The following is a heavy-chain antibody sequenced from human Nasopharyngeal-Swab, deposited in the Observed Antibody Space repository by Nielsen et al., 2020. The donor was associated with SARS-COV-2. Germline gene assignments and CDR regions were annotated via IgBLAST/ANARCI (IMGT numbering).Heavy chain of an antibody. CDR3: ARCGVVPAAMPYYYGMDV. CDR1: GYTFTGYY. Sequence: ASVKVSCKASGYTFTGYYMHWVRQAPGQGLEWMGWINPNSGGTNYAQKFQGWVTMTGDTSISTAYMELSRLRSDDTAVYYCARCGVVPAAMPYYYGMDVWGQGTTVTVSS. D-gene: IGHD2-2*01. CDR2: INPNSGGT. V-gene: IGHV1-2*04. J-gene: IGHJ6*02.